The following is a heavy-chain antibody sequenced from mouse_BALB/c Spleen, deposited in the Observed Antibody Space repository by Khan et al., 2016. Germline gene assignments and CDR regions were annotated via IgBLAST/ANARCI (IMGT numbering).Heavy chain of an antibody. CDR1: GYTFTSYW. CDR2: IAPGSGST. Sequence: DLVKPGASVKLSCKASGYTFTSYWINWIKQRPGHGLEWIGRIAPGSGSTYYNEMFKGKATLTVDTSSSTAYIHLSSLSSEDSAVYFCAREGTVPLMDYWGQGTSVTVSS. CDR3: AREGTVPLMDY. D-gene: IGHD1-1*01. J-gene: IGHJ4*01. V-gene: IGHV1S41*01.